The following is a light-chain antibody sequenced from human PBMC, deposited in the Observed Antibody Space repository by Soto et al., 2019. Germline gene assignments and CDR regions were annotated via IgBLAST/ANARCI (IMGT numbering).Light chain of an antibody. Sequence: EVVLTQSPRTLSLSPGERATLSCRASETVTNSYLAWYQQNPGQPPRLVIYGASTRATGIPDRFGGSGSGTDFTLTISRLEPEDSAVYYCQQYGSSSLPFGGGTKVDIK. V-gene: IGKV3-20*01. CDR2: GAS. CDR1: ETVTNSY. J-gene: IGKJ4*01. CDR3: QQYGSSSLP.